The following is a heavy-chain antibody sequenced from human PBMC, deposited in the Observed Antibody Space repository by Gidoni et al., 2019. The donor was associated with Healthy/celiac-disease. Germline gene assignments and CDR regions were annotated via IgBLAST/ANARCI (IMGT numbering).Heavy chain of an antibody. CDR1: GLSFSSYS. CDR3: ARDPGDYVGYFDY. J-gene: IGHJ4*02. V-gene: IGHV3-48*02. D-gene: IGHD4-17*01. Sequence: EVQLGEAGGGGVQPGGSRRLSCEASGLSFSSYSMNWVRQAPGKGLEWVSYISSISSTIYYSDSVKGRFTISRDNAKNSLYLQMNSLRDQDTAVYYCARDPGDYVGYFDYWGQGTLVTVSS. CDR2: ISSISSTI.